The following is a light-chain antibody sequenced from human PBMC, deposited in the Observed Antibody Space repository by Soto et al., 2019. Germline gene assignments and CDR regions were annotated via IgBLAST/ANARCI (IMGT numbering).Light chain of an antibody. CDR3: CSYAGSYTSGV. J-gene: IGLJ1*01. CDR1: SSDVGGYNY. Sequence: QSVLTQPRSVSGSPGQSVTISCTGTSSDVGGYNYVSWYQQHPGKAPKLMIYGVSKRPSGVPDRLSGSKSGNTASLTISGLQAEDEADYYCCSYAGSYTSGVFGTGTKVTVL. CDR2: GVS. V-gene: IGLV2-11*01.